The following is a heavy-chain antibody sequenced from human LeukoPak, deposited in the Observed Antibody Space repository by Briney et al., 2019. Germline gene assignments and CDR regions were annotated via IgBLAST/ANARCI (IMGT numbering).Heavy chain of an antibody. V-gene: IGHV4-59*01. J-gene: IGHJ3*02. Sequence: KPSETLSLTCTVSGGSISSYYRNWTRQPPGKGLEWIGYIYYSGSTNYNPSLKSRVTISVDTSKNQFSLKLSSVTAADTAVYYCARWDNSRGADAFDIWGQGTMVTVSS. CDR2: IYYSGST. CDR3: ARWDNSRGADAFDI. CDR1: GGSISSYY. D-gene: IGHD2/OR15-2a*01.